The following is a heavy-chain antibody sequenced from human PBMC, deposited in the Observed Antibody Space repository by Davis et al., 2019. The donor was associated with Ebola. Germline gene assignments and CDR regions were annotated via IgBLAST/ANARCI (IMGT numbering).Heavy chain of an antibody. D-gene: IGHD6-25*01. V-gene: IGHV3-9*01. J-gene: IGHJ6*04. CDR3: AKDSSSSGNYYYGMDV. CDR2: ISWNGGSI. Sequence: GGSLRLSCAASGFTFDDYAMHWVRQAPGKGLEWVSGISWNGGSIGYADSVKGRFIISRDNAKNSLYLQMNSLRAEDTALYYCAKDSSSSGNYYYGMDVWGKGTTVTVSS. CDR1: GFTFDDYA.